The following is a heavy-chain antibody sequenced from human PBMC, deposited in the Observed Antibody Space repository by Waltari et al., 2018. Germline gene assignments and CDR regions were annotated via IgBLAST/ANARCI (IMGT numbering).Heavy chain of an antibody. V-gene: IGHV1-69*04. CDR3: ASGPQLANFDY. CDR2: IIPILGIA. CDR1: GGTFSSYA. Sequence: QVQLVQSGAEVKKPGSSVKVSCKAAGGTFSSYAISWVRQAPGQGLEWMGRIIPILGIANYAQKFQGRVTITADKSTSTAYMELSSLRSEDTAVYYCASGPQLANFDYWGQGTLVTVSS. J-gene: IGHJ4*02. D-gene: IGHD6-6*01.